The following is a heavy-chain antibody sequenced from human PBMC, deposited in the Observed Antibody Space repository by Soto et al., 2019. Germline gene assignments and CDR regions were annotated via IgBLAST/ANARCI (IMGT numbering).Heavy chain of an antibody. CDR3: ARDLADFLIAARGTCWFDP. CDR2: IKQDGSEK. J-gene: IGHJ5*02. D-gene: IGHD6-6*01. V-gene: IGHV3-7*01. CDR1: GFTFSSYL. Sequence: GGSLRLSCAASGFTFSSYLMSWVRQAPGKGLEWVANIKQDGSEKYYVDSVKGRFTISRDNAKNSLYLQMNSLRAEDTAVYYCARDLADFLIAARGTCWFDPWGQGTLVTVSS.